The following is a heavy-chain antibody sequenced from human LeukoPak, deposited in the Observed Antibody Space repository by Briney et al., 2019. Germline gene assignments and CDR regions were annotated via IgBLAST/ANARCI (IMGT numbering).Heavy chain of an antibody. V-gene: IGHV4-34*01. CDR3: ARQYGLGRWYFDF. J-gene: IGHJ4*02. CDR1: GGSFSGYY. D-gene: IGHD3-10*01. CDR2: INHSGST. Sequence: SETLSLTCAVYGGSFSGYYWSWIRQPPGKGLEWIGEINHSGSTNYNPSLKSRVTISVDTSKNQFSLKLSSVTAADTAVYYCARQYGLGRWYFDFWGQGTLVTVSS.